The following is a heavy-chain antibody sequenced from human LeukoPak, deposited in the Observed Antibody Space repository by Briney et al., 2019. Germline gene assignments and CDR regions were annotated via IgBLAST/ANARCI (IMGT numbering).Heavy chain of an antibody. CDR3: ARGRDYYGSGSYGPIYYYYGMDV. V-gene: IGHV4-59*01. D-gene: IGHD3-10*01. Sequence: PSETLSLTCTVSGGSISSYYWSWIRQPPEKGLEWIGYIYYSGSTNYNPSLKSRVTISVDTSKNQFSLKLSSVTAADTAVYYCARGRDYYGSGSYGPIYYYYGMDVWGQGTTVTVSS. CDR2: IYYSGST. J-gene: IGHJ6*02. CDR1: GGSISSYY.